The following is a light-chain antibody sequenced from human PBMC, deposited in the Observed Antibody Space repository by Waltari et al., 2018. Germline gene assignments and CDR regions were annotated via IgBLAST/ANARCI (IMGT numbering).Light chain of an antibody. CDR1: SLRTYY. J-gene: IGLJ2*01. Sequence: SELTQDPAVSVALGQTVKITCQGDSLRTYYASWYQQRPGRAPLLVIYVKNNRPSGIPGRCSGSSSGSTASLTITGVQAEDEADYYCTSRDSTGNLLFGGGTKLTVL. V-gene: IGLV3-19*01. CDR2: VKN. CDR3: TSRDSTGNLL.